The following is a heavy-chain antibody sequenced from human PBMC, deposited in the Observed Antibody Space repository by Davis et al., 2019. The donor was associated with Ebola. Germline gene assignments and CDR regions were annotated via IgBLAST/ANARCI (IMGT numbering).Heavy chain of an antibody. Sequence: PGGSLRLSCQDSGNSFSSHWIGWVRQLPGKGLAWMGIIFTGDSDTRYSPSFRGQVIISADKSMKTAFLQWSSLKASDSGMYYCASLRRTITGMDDGFDIWGEGTMVTVSS. V-gene: IGHV5-51*01. D-gene: IGHD2-8*02. CDR3: ASLRRTITGMDDGFDI. J-gene: IGHJ3*02. CDR1: GNSFSSHW. CDR2: IFTGDSDT.